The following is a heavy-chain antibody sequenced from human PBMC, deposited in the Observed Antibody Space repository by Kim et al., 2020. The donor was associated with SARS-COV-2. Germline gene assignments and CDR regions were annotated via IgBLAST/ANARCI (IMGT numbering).Heavy chain of an antibody. D-gene: IGHD3-10*01. CDR3: ARETTMVRGAAPVAFDY. CDR1: GFTFSSYG. J-gene: IGHJ4*02. V-gene: IGHV3-33*01. Sequence: GGSLRLSCAASGFTFSSYGMHWVRQAPGKGLEWVAVIWYDGSNKYYADSVKGRFTISRDNSKNTLYLQMNSLRAEDTAVYYCARETTMVRGAAPVAFDYWGQGTLVTVSS. CDR2: IWYDGSNK.